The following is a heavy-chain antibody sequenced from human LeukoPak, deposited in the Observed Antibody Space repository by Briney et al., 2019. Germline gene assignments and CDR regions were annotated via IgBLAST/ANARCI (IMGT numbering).Heavy chain of an antibody. V-gene: IGHV3-11*03. Sequence: GGSLRLSCAASGLTLREYYMGGVCQAPGKGLEWVSYISSSSSYTNYADSVKGGFTISRDNAKNSLYLQMNRLRAEHIFLYYCSSSSYADYCYYWGQGTLVTVSS. CDR2: ISSSSSYT. D-gene: IGHD4-17*01. CDR3: SSSSYADYCYY. CDR1: GLTLREYY. J-gene: IGHJ4*02.